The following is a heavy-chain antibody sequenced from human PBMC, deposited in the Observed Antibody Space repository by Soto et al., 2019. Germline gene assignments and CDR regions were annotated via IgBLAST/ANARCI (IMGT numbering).Heavy chain of an antibody. CDR3: ARRKERSGPHYFDY. Sequence: GASVKVSCKASGYTFTTYDISWVRQATEQGLEWMGWMNPYSGNTGYAQKFQGRVTVTRNTSISTVYMELSGLRPDDTAVYYCARRKERSGPHYFDYWGQGSQVTVSS. V-gene: IGHV1-8*01. CDR1: GYTFTTYD. J-gene: IGHJ4*02. D-gene: IGHD6-25*01. CDR2: MNPYSGNT.